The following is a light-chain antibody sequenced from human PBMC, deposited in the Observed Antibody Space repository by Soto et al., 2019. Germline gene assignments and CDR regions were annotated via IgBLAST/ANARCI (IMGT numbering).Light chain of an antibody. CDR3: QSYYTSLSGDV. V-gene: IGLV1-40*01. CDR2: GNT. CDR1: SSNIGAGYD. J-gene: IGLJ1*01. Sequence: QSVLTQPPSVSGAPGKRVTISCTGGSSNIGAGYDVHWYQQLPGTAPKLLICGNTDRPSGVPDRFSGSKSGTSASLAITGLQPEDEADYYCQSYYTSLSGDVFGDGTKLTVL.